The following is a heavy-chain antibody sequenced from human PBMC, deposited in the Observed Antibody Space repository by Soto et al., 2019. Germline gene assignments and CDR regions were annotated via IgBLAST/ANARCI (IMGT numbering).Heavy chain of an antibody. V-gene: IGHV4-59*08. CDR1: GGSISSYY. CDR2: IYYSGST. D-gene: IGHD2-2*01. CDR3: ARHGLGYCSSTSCYSKLSDYYYGMDV. Sequence: SVTLSLTCTVSGGSISSYYWSWIRQPPRKGLEWIGYIYYSGSTNYNPSLKSRVTISVDTSKNQFSLKLSSVTAADTAVYYCARHGLGYCSSTSCYSKLSDYYYGMDVWGQGTTVTVSS. J-gene: IGHJ6*02.